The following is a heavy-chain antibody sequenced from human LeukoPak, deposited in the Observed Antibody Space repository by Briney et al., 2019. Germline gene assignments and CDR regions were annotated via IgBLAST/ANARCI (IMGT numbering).Heavy chain of an antibody. CDR2: IYYSGST. CDR3: ARDGPEGVRY. D-gene: IGHD2-8*01. CDR1: GGSISSSSYY. J-gene: IGHJ4*02. Sequence: TASETLSLTCTVSGGSISSSSYYWGWIRQPPGKGLEWIGSIYYSGSTYYNPSLKSRVTISVDTSKNQFSLKLSSVTAADTAVYYCARDGPEGVRYWGQGTLVTVSS. V-gene: IGHV4-39*07.